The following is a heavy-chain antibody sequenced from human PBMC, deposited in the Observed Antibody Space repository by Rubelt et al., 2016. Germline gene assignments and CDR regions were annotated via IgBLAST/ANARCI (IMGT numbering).Heavy chain of an antibody. CDR1: GFTVSSNY. CDR2: IYSGGST. J-gene: IGHJ4*02. CDR3: ARENSSGVYFDY. Sequence: EVQLVESGGGLIQPGGSLRLSCAAPGFTVSSNYMSWVRQAPGKGLEWVAVIYSGGSTYYADSVKGRFNISRHNSKNTLYLQMNSLRAEDTAVYYCARENSSGVYFDYWGQGTLVTVSS. D-gene: IGHD3-22*01. V-gene: IGHV3-53*04.